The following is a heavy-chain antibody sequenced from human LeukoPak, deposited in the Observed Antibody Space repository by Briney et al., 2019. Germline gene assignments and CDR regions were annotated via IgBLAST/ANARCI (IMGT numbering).Heavy chain of an antibody. CDR2: IYHSGST. Sequence: PSETLPLTCTVSGYSISSGYYWGWIRQPPGKGLEWIGSIYHSGSTYYNPSLKSRVTISVDTSKNQFSLKLSSVTAADTAVYYCARDGHYYDSSGYYNDASDIWGQGTMVTVSS. CDR1: GYSISSGYY. V-gene: IGHV4-38-2*02. CDR3: ARDGHYYDSSGYYNDASDI. D-gene: IGHD3-22*01. J-gene: IGHJ3*02.